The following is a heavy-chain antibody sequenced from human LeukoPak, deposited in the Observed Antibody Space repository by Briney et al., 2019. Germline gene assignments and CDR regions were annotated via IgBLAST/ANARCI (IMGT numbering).Heavy chain of an antibody. J-gene: IGHJ4*02. V-gene: IGHV4-59*12. Sequence: SETLSLTCTVSGGSISRDYWSWIQQPPGKGLEWIGYIYYTGSTNYNPSLNSRVTISLETSKNQFSLNLSSVTAADTAVYYCARETGDLDYWGQGTLVTVSS. D-gene: IGHD7-27*01. CDR1: GGSISRDY. CDR3: ARETGDLDY. CDR2: IYYTGST.